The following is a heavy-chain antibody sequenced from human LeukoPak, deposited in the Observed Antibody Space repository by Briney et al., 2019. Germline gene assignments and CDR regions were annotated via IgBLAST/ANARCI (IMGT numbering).Heavy chain of an antibody. CDR1: GFTFSSYS. D-gene: IGHD3-10*01. V-gene: IGHV3-66*01. Sequence: GGSLRLSCAASGFTFSSYSMNWVRQAPGKGLEWVSVIYSGGSTYYADSVKGRFTISRDNSKNTLYLQMNSLRAEDTAVYYCARAPPYYYGSGTYFDIWGQGTMVTVSS. J-gene: IGHJ3*02. CDR2: IYSGGST. CDR3: ARAPPYYYGSGTYFDI.